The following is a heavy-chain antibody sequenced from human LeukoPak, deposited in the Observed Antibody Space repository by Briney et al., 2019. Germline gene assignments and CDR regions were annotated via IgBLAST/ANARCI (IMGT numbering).Heavy chain of an antibody. CDR3: AKDLTPIGDYSDY. CDR2: ISYDGSNK. J-gene: IGHJ4*02. Sequence: GRSLRLSCAASGFTFSSYGMHWVRQAPGKGLEWVAVISYDGSNKYYADSVKGRFTISRDNSKNTLYLQMNSLRAEDTAVYYCAKDLTPIGDYSDYWGQGTLVTVSS. CDR1: GFTFSSYG. V-gene: IGHV3-30*18. D-gene: IGHD1-14*01.